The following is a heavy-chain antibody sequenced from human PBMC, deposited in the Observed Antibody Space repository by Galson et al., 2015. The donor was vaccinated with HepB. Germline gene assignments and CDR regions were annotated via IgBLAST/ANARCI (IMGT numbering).Heavy chain of an antibody. J-gene: IGHJ5*02. CDR1: GFTFSDYA. CDR2: IDASGDNT. V-gene: IGHV3-23*02. D-gene: IGHD2-2*01. Sequence: SLRLPCAASGFTFSDYAMSRVRQAPGRGLEWVSSIDASGDNTHYGDSANGRFAISRDNSENTLFLQMNTLRADNTAIYYCAKDRLQVECGTTSCYDLWGSWGQGTLVTVSS. CDR3: AKDRLQVECGTTSCYDLWGS.